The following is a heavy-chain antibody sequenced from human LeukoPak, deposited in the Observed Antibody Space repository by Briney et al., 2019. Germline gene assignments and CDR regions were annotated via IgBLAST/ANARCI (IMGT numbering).Heavy chain of an antibody. Sequence: PGGSLRLSCAASGFTFSSYSMNWVRQAPGKGLEWVSYISSSGSTIYYADSVKGRFTISRDNAKNSLYLQMNSLRAEDTAVYYCARESGYPPYFDYWGQGTLVIVSS. CDR3: ARESGYPPYFDY. CDR2: ISSSGSTI. D-gene: IGHD3-3*01. V-gene: IGHV3-48*04. J-gene: IGHJ4*02. CDR1: GFTFSSYS.